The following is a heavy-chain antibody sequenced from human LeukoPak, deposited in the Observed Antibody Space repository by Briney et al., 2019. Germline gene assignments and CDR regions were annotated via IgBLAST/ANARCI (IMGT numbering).Heavy chain of an antibody. J-gene: IGHJ4*02. Sequence: KPSETLSLTCAVYGGSFSGYYWSWIRQPPGKGLEWIGEINHSGSTNYNPSLKSRVTISVDTSKNQFSLKLSSVTAADTAVYYCARMGCSSSSSDYWGQGTLVTVPS. D-gene: IGHD6-6*01. V-gene: IGHV4-34*01. CDR2: INHSGST. CDR3: ARMGCSSSSSDY. CDR1: GGSFSGYY.